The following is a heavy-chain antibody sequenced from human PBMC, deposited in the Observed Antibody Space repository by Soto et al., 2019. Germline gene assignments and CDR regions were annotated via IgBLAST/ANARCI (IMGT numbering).Heavy chain of an antibody. D-gene: IGHD3-22*01. V-gene: IGHV1-69*04. CDR2: IIPLVHII. J-gene: IGHJ3*01. CDR3: ARERRRDDSNTFDALDV. CDR1: GGFYSIKT. Sequence: QVQLVQSGAEVKKPGSSVKVSCKASGGFYSIKTISWVRQAPGQGLEWMGRIIPLVHIINNAQKFQGRVAXSXXKSTSTAYMELSSLKSDETAIYFCARERRRDDSNTFDALDVWGQGTMVTVSS.